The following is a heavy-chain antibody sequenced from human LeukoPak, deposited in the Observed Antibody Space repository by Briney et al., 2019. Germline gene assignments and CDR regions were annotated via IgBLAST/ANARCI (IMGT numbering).Heavy chain of an antibody. CDR1: GGSIRSGDYY. Sequence: PSETLSLTCTVSGGSIRSGDYYWRWIRQPPGKGLEWIGYIYYSGSTYYNPSLKSRVTISVDTSKNQFSLKLSSVTAADTAVYYCARERNYDSSGYYYFDYWGQGTLVTVSS. CDR3: ARERNYDSSGYYYFDY. CDR2: IYYSGST. V-gene: IGHV4-30-4*01. D-gene: IGHD3-22*01. J-gene: IGHJ4*02.